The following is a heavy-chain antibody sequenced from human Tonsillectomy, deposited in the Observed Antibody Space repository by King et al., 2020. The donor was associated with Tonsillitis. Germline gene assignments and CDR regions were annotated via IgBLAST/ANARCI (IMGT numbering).Heavy chain of an antibody. CDR2: IYTSGST. V-gene: IGHV4-61*02. CDR1: GGSISSGSYY. CDR3: ARESSWYLDY. J-gene: IGHJ4*02. D-gene: IGHD6-13*01. Sequence: QLQESGPGLVKPSQTLSLTCTVSGGSISSGSYYWSWIRQPAGKGLEWIGRIYTSGSTNYNPSLKSRVTMSVDTSKNQFSLKLSSVTAADTAVYYCARESSWYLDYXGQGTLVTVSS.